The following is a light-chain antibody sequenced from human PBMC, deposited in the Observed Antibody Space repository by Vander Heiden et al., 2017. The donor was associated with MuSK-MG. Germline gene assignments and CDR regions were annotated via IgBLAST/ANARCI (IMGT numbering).Light chain of an antibody. CDR3: RQVNSSPIT. Sequence: AIQLTQSPSSLSASVGDRVTITCRASQGISSALAWYQQKPGKAPKLLIYDVSSLESRVPSTFSGSGSASDFTLSIISLQLADFAAYYCRQVNSSPITFGQGTQMDIK. CDR2: DVS. CDR1: QGISSA. J-gene: IGKJ5*01. V-gene: IGKV1-13*02.